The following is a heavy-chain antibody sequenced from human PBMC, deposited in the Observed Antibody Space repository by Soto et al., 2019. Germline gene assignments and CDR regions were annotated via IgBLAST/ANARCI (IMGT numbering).Heavy chain of an antibody. D-gene: IGHD3-22*01. Sequence: QVQLQQSGPGLVKPSETLSLTCTVSGGSISNYYWSWIRQSPGNGLEWIGCIYYTGSTAYNPSLKSGVTISLDTSKKQFSLKLSSVSAADTGVYYCARGGIYHIGGYYYHSFDYWGQGTLVTVSS. V-gene: IGHV4-59*01. CDR1: GGSISNYY. CDR2: IYYTGST. J-gene: IGHJ4*02. CDR3: ARGGIYHIGGYYYHSFDY.